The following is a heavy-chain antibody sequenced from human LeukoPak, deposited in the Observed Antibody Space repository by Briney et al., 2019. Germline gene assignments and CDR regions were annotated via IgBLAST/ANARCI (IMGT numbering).Heavy chain of an antibody. CDR2: INADGSET. Sequence: GGSLRLSCAASGFTFRSDWMSWVRQAPGKGLEWGSNINADGSETYYVDSVNGRFAISRENARTSLYLHMNSLRAEDTALYYCARDPAPGTADYWGQGTLVTVSS. V-gene: IGHV3-7*01. J-gene: IGHJ4*02. CDR3: ARDPAPGTADY. D-gene: IGHD1-7*01. CDR1: GFTFRSDW.